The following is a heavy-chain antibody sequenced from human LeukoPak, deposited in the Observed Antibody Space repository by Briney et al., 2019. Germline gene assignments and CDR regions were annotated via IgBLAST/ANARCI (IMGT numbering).Heavy chain of an antibody. CDR2: INHSGST. Sequence: SETLSLTWAVYGGSFSGYYWSWIRQPPGKGLEWIGEINHSGSTNYNPSLKSRVTISVDTSKNQFSLKLSSVTAADTAVYYCARAVYDFWSGYSNWFDPWGQGTLVTVSS. J-gene: IGHJ5*02. V-gene: IGHV4-34*01. D-gene: IGHD3-3*01. CDR3: ARAVYDFWSGYSNWFDP. CDR1: GGSFSGYY.